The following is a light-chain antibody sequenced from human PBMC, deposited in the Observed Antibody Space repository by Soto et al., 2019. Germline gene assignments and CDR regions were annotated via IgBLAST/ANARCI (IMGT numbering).Light chain of an antibody. J-gene: IGKJ1*01. Sequence: EIVLTQSPGTLSLSPGERVTLSCRASQNVNSNFLAWYQQKPGQAPRLLISGASNRATGIPDRFSGSGSGTDFTLTISRLEPEDFAVYYCQQYGNSPRTFGQGTKVDIK. CDR3: QQYGNSPRT. CDR1: QNVNSNF. CDR2: GAS. V-gene: IGKV3-20*01.